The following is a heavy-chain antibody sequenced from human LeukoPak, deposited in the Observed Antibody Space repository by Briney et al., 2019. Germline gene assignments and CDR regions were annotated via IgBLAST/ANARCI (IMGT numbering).Heavy chain of an antibody. D-gene: IGHD3-22*01. Sequence: PSKTLSLTCTVSGGSISSSSYYWGWIRQPPGKGLEWIGSIYYSGSTYYNPSLKSRVTISVDTSKNQFSLKLSSVTAADTAVYYCTFSGYVGLFDYWGQGTLVTVSS. V-gene: IGHV4-39*07. CDR3: TFSGYVGLFDY. CDR1: GGSISSSSYY. CDR2: IYYSGST. J-gene: IGHJ4*02.